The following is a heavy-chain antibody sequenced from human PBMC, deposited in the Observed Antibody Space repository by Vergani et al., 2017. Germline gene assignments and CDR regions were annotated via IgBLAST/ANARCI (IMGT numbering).Heavy chain of an antibody. J-gene: IGHJ6*03. CDR3: AKGLGYCSSTSCYSTFDYYMDV. Sequence: EVQLLESGGGLVQPGGSLRLSCAASGFTFSTYAMTWVRQAPGKGLEWVSTISSDGGSTYYADSVKGRFTISRDNSKNTLSLQMNSLRAEDTAVYYCAKGLGYCSSTSCYSTFDYYMDVWGKGTTVTVSS. CDR2: ISSDGGST. V-gene: IGHV3-23*01. D-gene: IGHD2-2*01. CDR1: GFTFSTYA.